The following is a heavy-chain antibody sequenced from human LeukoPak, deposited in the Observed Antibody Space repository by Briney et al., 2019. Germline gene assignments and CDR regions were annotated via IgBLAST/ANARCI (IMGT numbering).Heavy chain of an antibody. Sequence: EASVKVSCKGSGGTFSSYSISWVRQAPGQGLEWMGGIIPAFSTAHYAQKFQGRVTFTTDESTTTAYMELRSLRSEDTAVYYCASEGNYDSSGYSRYNYYYMDVWGKGTAVTVSS. J-gene: IGHJ6*03. CDR3: ASEGNYDSSGYSRYNYYYMDV. V-gene: IGHV1-69*05. D-gene: IGHD3-22*01. CDR1: GGTFSSYS. CDR2: IIPAFSTA.